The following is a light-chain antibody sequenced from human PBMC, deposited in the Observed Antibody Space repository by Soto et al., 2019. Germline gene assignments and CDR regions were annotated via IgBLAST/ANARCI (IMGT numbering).Light chain of an antibody. Sequence: EIVLTQSPGTLSLSPGERATLSCRASQSVSSSYLAGYQQKPGQAPRLLIYGASSRATGIPHRFSGSGSGTDFTLTIRTLEPEDFAFHYFQQYGSSRYTFGQGTTLELK. J-gene: IGKJ2*01. CDR3: QQYGSSRYT. CDR1: QSVSSSY. V-gene: IGKV3-20*01. CDR2: GAS.